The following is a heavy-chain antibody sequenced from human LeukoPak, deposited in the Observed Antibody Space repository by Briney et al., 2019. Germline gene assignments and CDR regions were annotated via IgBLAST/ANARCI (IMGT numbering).Heavy chain of an antibody. Sequence: SVKVSCKASGGTFSSYAISWVRQAPGQGLEWMGGIIPIFGTANYAQKFQGRVTITADESTSTAYMELSSLRSEDTAVYYCARDYSSGWPNFDYWGQGTLVTVSS. CDR2: IIPIFGTA. CDR1: GGTFSSYA. CDR3: ARDYSSGWPNFDY. D-gene: IGHD6-19*01. V-gene: IGHV1-69*01. J-gene: IGHJ4*02.